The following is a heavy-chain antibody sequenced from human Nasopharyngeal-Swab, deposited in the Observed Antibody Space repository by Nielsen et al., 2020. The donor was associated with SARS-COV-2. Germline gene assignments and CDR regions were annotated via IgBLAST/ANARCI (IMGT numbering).Heavy chain of an antibody. CDR2: IIPILGIA. Sequence: SVKVFCKASGGTFSSYAISWVRQAPGQGLEWMGGIIPILGIANYAQKFQGRVTITADKSTSTAYMELSRLRSDDTAVYYCARPDSSSSVFDYWGQGTLVTVSS. CDR3: ARPDSSSSVFDY. V-gene: IGHV1-69*10. CDR1: GGTFSSYA. J-gene: IGHJ4*02. D-gene: IGHD6-6*01.